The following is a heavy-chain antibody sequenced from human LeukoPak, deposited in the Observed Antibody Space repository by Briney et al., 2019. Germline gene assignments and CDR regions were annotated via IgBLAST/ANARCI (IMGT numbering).Heavy chain of an antibody. Sequence: GGPLRLSCVASGFTFRNYGMHWVRQAPGKGLEGVAVVSSDGSNKYYADSVKGRFTVSRDNSKNTLYLQMNTLKPEDTAVYYSAKGSYADQNNGFDPWGQGTLVTVSS. CDR2: VSSDGSNK. CDR1: GFTFRNYG. D-gene: IGHD4-17*01. J-gene: IGHJ5*02. V-gene: IGHV3-30*18. CDR3: AKGSYADQNNGFDP.